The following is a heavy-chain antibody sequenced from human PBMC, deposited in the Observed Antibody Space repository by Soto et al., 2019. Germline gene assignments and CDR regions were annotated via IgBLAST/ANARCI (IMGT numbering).Heavy chain of an antibody. CDR2: ISYDGSNK. V-gene: IGHV3-30*18. Sequence: GGSLRLSCAASGFTFSSYGMHWVRQAPGKGLEWVAVISYDGSNKYYADSVKGRFTISRDNSKNTLYLQMNSLRAEDTAVYYCAKNSGDTAMVTIDYWGQGTLVTVSS. CDR1: GFTFSSYG. CDR3: AKNSGDTAMVTIDY. D-gene: IGHD5-18*01. J-gene: IGHJ4*02.